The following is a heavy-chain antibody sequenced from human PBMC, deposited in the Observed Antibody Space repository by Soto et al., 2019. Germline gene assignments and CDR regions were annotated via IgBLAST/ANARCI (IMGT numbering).Heavy chain of an antibody. V-gene: IGHV3-23*01. CDR3: AKAVPTMVYFHY. CDR2: VSIGGST. Sequence: GGSLRLSCAASGFTFSSYAMGWVRQGPGKGLEWVAVVSIGGSTHYADSVRGRFTISRDNSKNTLSLQMNSLTAEDTAVYYCAKAVPTMVYFHYWGQGTLVTVSS. D-gene: IGHD3-10*01. J-gene: IGHJ4*02. CDR1: GFTFSSYA.